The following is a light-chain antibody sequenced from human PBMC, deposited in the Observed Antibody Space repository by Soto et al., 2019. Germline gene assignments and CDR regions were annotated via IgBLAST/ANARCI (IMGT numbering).Light chain of an antibody. V-gene: IGKV4-1*01. Sequence: DIVMTQSPDSLAVSLGERAPINCKSSQSVLYSSNNKNYLAWYQQKPGQPPNLLIYWASTRESGVPDRFSGSGSGTDFTLTISSLQAEDVAVYYCQQYYNTPYTFGQGTKLEIE. J-gene: IGKJ2*01. CDR2: WAS. CDR3: QQYYNTPYT. CDR1: QSVLYSSNNKNY.